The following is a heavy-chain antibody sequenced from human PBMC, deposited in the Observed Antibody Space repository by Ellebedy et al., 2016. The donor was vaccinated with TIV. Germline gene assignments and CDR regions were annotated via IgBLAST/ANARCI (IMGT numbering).Heavy chain of an antibody. CDR2: IRYDGSNK. V-gene: IGHV3-30*02. Sequence: GESLKISCAASGFTFSAYGMHWVRQAPGQGQEWVTYIRYDGSNKYYADSVKGRFTISRDNSKNTLFLEMNSLSAEDTAIYYCAGLWFGDSPRDNSDYWGRGTLVTVSS. CDR1: GFTFSAYG. J-gene: IGHJ4*02. CDR3: AGLWFGDSPRDNSDY. D-gene: IGHD3-10*01.